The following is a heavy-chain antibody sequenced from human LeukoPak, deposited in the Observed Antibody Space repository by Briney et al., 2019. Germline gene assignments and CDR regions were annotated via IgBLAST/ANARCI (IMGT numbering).Heavy chain of an antibody. D-gene: IGHD2-2*01. CDR3: AREGYCSSTSCLRELDY. CDR1: GFTFSSYG. CDR2: IWYDGSNK. Sequence: GGSLRLSCAASGFTFSSYGMHWVRQAPGKGLEWVTVIWYDGSNKYYADSVKGRSTISRDNSKNTLYLQMNSLRAEDTAVYYCAREGYCSSTSCLRELDYWGQGTLVTVSS. J-gene: IGHJ4*02. V-gene: IGHV3-33*01.